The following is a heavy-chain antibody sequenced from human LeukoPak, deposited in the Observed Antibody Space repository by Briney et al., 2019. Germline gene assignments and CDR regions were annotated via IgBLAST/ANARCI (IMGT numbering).Heavy chain of an antibody. J-gene: IGHJ3*02. CDR3: ARAEAAIYYYDSSGYYSDAFDI. V-gene: IGHV1-69*13. Sequence: ASVKVSCKAFGGTFSSYAISWVRQAPGQGLEWMGGIIPIFGTANYAQKFQGRVTITADESTSTAYMELSSLRSEDTAVYYCARAEAAIYYYDSSGYYSDAFDIWGQGTMVTVSS. CDR1: GGTFSSYA. CDR2: IIPIFGTA. D-gene: IGHD3-22*01.